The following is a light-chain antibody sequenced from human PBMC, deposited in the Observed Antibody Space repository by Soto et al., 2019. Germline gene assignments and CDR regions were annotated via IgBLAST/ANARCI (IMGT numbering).Light chain of an antibody. CDR3: EQYGSSPGT. Sequence: EIVLAQSPATLSLSPGESATLSCRASQSVSRDYLAWYQQKPDQAPRLLIYGASSRATGIPDRFSGSGSGAVFTLTISRLEPEDFAVYYCEQYGSSPGTFGGGTKVDIK. V-gene: IGKV3-20*01. CDR2: GAS. J-gene: IGKJ4*01. CDR1: QSVSRDY.